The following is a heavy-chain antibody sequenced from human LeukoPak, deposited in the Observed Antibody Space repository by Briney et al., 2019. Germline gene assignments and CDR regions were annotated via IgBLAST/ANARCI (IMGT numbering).Heavy chain of an antibody. V-gene: IGHV4-4*07. Sequence: SETLSRTCTVSGGSISSYYWSWIRQPAGKGLEWIGRIYTSGSTNYNPSLKSRVTMSVDTSKNQFSLKLSSVTAADTAVYYCARDNILTGYWGPVNYYGMDVWGQGTTVTVSS. D-gene: IGHD3-9*01. CDR2: IYTSGST. J-gene: IGHJ6*02. CDR3: ARDNILTGYWGPVNYYGMDV. CDR1: GGSISSYY.